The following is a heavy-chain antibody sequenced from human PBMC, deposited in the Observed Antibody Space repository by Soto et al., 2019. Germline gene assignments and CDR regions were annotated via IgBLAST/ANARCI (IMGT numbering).Heavy chain of an antibody. D-gene: IGHD4-17*01. V-gene: IGHV4-59*12. Sequence: PSETLSLTCTVSGGSISSYYWSWIRQSPEKGLEWIAYISYSGSTNYNPSLMSRVTISLDTSKNQFSLNLNSVAAADTAVYYCARATVFPQLHMDVWGKGTTVTVSS. CDR2: ISYSGST. CDR3: ARATVFPQLHMDV. CDR1: GGSISSYY. J-gene: IGHJ6*03.